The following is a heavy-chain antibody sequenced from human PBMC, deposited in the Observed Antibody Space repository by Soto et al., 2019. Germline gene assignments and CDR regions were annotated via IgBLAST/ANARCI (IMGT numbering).Heavy chain of an antibody. Sequence: GGSLRLSCAASGFTFSSYGMHWVRQAPGKGLEWVAVIWYDGSNKYYADSVKGRFTISRDNSKNTLYLQMNSLRAEDTAVYYCARDEGIHPANVYYYYYYGMDVWGQGTTVT. CDR1: GFTFSSYG. D-gene: IGHD3-10*01. CDR3: ARDEGIHPANVYYYYYYGMDV. CDR2: IWYDGSNK. J-gene: IGHJ6*02. V-gene: IGHV3-33*01.